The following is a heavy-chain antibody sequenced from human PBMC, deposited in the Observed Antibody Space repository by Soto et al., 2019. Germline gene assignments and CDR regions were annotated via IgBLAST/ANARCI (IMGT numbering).Heavy chain of an antibody. CDR1: GGSVSSGSYY. CDR2: IYYSGST. CDR3: ARDLGRNWFDP. V-gene: IGHV4-30-4*08. J-gene: IGHJ5*02. Sequence: SETLSLTCTVSGGSVSSGSYYWSWIRQPPGKGLEWIGYIYYSGSTYYNPSLKSRVTISVDTSKNQFSLKLSSVTAADTAVYYCARDLGRNWFDPWGQGTLVTVSS. D-gene: IGHD3-16*01.